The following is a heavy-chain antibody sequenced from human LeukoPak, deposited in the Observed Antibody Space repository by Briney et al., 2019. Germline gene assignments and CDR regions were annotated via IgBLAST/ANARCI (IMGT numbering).Heavy chain of an antibody. CDR3: AKDIAAAPHRKNWFDP. Sequence: PGGSLRLSCAASGFTFSSYGMHWVRQAPGKGLEWVAVISYDGSNKYYADSVKGRFTISRDNSKNTLYLQMNSLRAEDTAVYYCAKDIAAAPHRKNWFDPWGQGTLVTVSS. D-gene: IGHD6-13*01. CDR2: ISYDGSNK. J-gene: IGHJ5*02. CDR1: GFTFSSYG. V-gene: IGHV3-30*18.